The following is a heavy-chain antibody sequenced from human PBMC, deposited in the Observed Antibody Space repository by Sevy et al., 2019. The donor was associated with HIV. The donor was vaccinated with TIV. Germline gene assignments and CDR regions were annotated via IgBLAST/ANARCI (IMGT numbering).Heavy chain of an antibody. CDR1: GFTFNIYS. D-gene: IGHD2-8*01. Sequence: GGSLRLSCAASGFTFNIYSMSWVRQTPGKGLEWVATISFGCGKINHADSVKGRFTMSRDDSTNTVYLQMNNLRVEDTAIYYCAREGCTKPHDYWGQGTLVTVSS. J-gene: IGHJ4*02. V-gene: IGHV3-23*01. CDR3: AREGCTKPHDY. CDR2: ISFGCGKI.